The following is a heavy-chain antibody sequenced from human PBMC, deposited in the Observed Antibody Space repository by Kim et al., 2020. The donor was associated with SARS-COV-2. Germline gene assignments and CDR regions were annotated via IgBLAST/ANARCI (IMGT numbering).Heavy chain of an antibody. J-gene: IGHJ3*02. CDR3: AREEVYGDYDAFDI. Sequence: GGSLRLSCAASGFTFSSYGMHWVRQAPGKGLEWVAVIWYDGSNKYYVDSVKGRFTISRDNSKNTLYLQMNSLRAEDTAVYYCAREEVYGDYDAFDIWGQGTMVIVSS. D-gene: IGHD4-17*01. V-gene: IGHV3-33*01. CDR2: IWYDGSNK. CDR1: GFTFSSYG.